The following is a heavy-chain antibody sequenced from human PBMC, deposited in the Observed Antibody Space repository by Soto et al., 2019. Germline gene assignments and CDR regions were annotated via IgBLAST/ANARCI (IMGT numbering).Heavy chain of an antibody. D-gene: IGHD2-15*01. Sequence: QVQLQESGPGLVKPSETLSLTCTVSGGSISSYYWSWIRQPPGKGLEWIGYIYYSGSTNYNPSLKRRVTISVDTSKNQFSLKLSSVTAADTAVYYCARRRGRGFYYFDYWGQGTLVTVSS. CDR1: GGSISSYY. CDR2: IYYSGST. V-gene: IGHV4-59*08. CDR3: ARRRGRGFYYFDY. J-gene: IGHJ4*02.